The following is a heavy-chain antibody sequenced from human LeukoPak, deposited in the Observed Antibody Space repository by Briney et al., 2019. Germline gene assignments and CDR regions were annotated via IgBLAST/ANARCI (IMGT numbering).Heavy chain of an antibody. V-gene: IGHV3-23*01. CDR3: ATPDTYYYDSSGYSDY. CDR2: ISGSGGST. CDR1: GFTFTIYA. D-gene: IGHD3-22*01. Sequence: GGSLRLSCAASGFTFTIYAMNWVRQAPGKGLEWVSAISGSGGSTYYADSVKGRFTISRDNSKNTLYLQMASLRAEDTAVYYCATPDTYYYDSSGYSDYWGQGTLVTVSS. J-gene: IGHJ4*02.